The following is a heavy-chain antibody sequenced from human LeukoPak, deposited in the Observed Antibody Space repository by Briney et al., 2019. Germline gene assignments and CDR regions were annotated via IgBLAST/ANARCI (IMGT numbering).Heavy chain of an antibody. V-gene: IGHV3-53*01. CDR3: ARASGSGNYYFDY. D-gene: IGHD3-10*01. Sequence: PGGSLRLSCAASGFTVSSNSMSWVRQAPGKGLEWVSFIYSTGSTYYADSVKGRFTISRDNSQNTLHLQMNSLRVEDTAVYYCARASGSGNYYFDYWGQGTLVTVSS. CDR2: IYSTGST. CDR1: GFTVSSNS. J-gene: IGHJ4*02.